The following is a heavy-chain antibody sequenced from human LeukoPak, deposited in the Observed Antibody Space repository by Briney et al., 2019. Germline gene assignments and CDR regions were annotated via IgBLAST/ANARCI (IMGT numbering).Heavy chain of an antibody. CDR1: GFTFSSYA. V-gene: IGHV3-33*01. J-gene: IGHJ6*02. CDR2: IWHDGSNK. Sequence: AGSLRLSCAASGFTFSSYAMHWVRQASGKGLEWVAVIWHDGSNKYYAASVKGGFTVSRDNSKNTLYLQINSLRAEDTAVYYCARERVTGTSYYYYYGMDVWGQGTTVTVSS. CDR3: ARERVTGTSYYYYYGMDV. D-gene: IGHD6-19*01.